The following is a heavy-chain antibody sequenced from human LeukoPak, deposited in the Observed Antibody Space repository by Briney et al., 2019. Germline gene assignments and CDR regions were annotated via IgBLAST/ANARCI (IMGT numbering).Heavy chain of an antibody. Sequence: GGSLRLSCEASGFTFRNYGMHWVRQAPGEGLEWVAVISNEGSIQYYADSVKGRFTISRDQSKNTLYLQMNSLSVEDTAVYYCAREVGGVTMVRGVIILYNWFDPWGQGTLVTVSS. V-gene: IGHV3-30*03. J-gene: IGHJ5*02. CDR2: ISNEGSIQ. CDR1: GFTFRNYG. D-gene: IGHD3-10*01. CDR3: AREVGGVTMVRGVIILYNWFDP.